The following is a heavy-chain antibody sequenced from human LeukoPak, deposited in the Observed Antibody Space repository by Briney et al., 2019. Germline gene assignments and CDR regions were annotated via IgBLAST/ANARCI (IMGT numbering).Heavy chain of an antibody. V-gene: IGHV4-39*01. D-gene: IGHD2-2*01. CDR2: IYYSGST. CDR3: ARRYCSSTGCYFDY. J-gene: IGHJ4*02. CDR1: GGSISSSSYY. Sequence: PSETLSLTCTVSGGSISSSSYYWGWIRQPPGKGLEWIGSIYYSGSTYYNPSLKSRVTISVDTSKNQFSLKLSSVTAADAAVYYCARRYCSSTGCYFDYWGQGTLVTVSS.